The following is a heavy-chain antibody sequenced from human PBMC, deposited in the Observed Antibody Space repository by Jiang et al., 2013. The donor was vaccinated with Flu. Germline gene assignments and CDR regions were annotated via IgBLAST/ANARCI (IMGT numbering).Heavy chain of an antibody. CDR1: GGSISSSNW. Sequence: SGSGLVKPSGTLSLTCAVSGGSISSSNWWSWVRQPPGKGLEWIGEIYHSGSTNYNPSLKSRVTISVDKSKNQFSLKLGSVTAADTAVYYCARSGGLYSSSSVPPPFDYWGQGTLVTVSS. CDR3: ARSGGLYSSSSVPPPFDY. J-gene: IGHJ4*02. CDR2: IYHSGST. V-gene: IGHV4-4*02. D-gene: IGHD6-6*01.